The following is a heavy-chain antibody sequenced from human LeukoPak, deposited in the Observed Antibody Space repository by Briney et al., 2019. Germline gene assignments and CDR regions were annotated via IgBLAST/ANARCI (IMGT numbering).Heavy chain of an antibody. J-gene: IGHJ3*02. Sequence: SQTLSLTCTVSGGSSSLYYGSWIRQPPGKGLEWIGYIYYGGSTNYNPSLRSRVTISVDTSKNQFSLKLSSVTAADTAVYYCARSQWLGAFDIWGQGTMVTVSS. CDR3: ARSQWLGAFDI. D-gene: IGHD6-19*01. CDR2: IYYGGST. CDR1: GGSSSLYY. V-gene: IGHV4-59*08.